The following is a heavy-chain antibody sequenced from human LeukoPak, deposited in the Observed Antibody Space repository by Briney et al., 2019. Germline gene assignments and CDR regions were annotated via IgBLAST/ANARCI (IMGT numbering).Heavy chain of an antibody. CDR1: GGFISSSNW. J-gene: IGHJ4*02. D-gene: IGHD6-19*01. Sequence: RTSETLSLTCAVSGGFISSSNWWAWLRQPPGKGLAWIGEIYHSGRGCTNYNPSLRSRATISIDNAKNLFSLNVRSVTAADTAVYFCARDNPRTTGYSSGSSFDFWGQGILVTVSS. CDR2: IYHSGRGCT. V-gene: IGHV4-4*02. CDR3: ARDNPRTTGYSSGSSFDF.